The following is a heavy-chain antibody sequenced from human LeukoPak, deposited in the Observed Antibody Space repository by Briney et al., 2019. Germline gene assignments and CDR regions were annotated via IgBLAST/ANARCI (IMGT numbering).Heavy chain of an antibody. D-gene: IGHD1-26*01. J-gene: IGHJ4*02. V-gene: IGHV3-48*01. CDR2: IGIWNSPI. CDR3: ARDRGNSIVGADFDS. Sequence: AGGSLRLSCSASGFNFSAYTMNWARQAPGKGLEWVSFIGIWNSPIHYADSVRGRFTISRDNAKNSIYLQMNSLRVEDTAVYYCARDRGNSIVGADFDSWGQGTLVTVSS. CDR1: GFNFSAYT.